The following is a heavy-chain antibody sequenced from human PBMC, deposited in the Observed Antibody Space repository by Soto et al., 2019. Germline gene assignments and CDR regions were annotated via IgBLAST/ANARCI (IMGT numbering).Heavy chain of an antibody. CDR1: GFTFSDYY. CDR3: ARGGVADTYYYYGMDV. J-gene: IGHJ6*02. Sequence: QVQLVESGGGLVKPGGSLRLSCAASGFTFSDYYMSWIRQAPGKGLEWASYISSSSSYTNYADSVKGRFTISRDNAKNSLYLQMNSLRAEDTAVYYCARGGVADTYYYYGMDVWGQGTTVTVSS. V-gene: IGHV3-11*05. CDR2: ISSSSSYT. D-gene: IGHD6-19*01.